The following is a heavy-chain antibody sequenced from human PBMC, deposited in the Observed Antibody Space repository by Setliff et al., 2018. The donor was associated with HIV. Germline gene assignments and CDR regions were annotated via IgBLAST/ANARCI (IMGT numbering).Heavy chain of an antibody. Sequence: SVKVSCKASGGILSTYATIWVRQAPGQGLEWLGGIIHLFGRASYAQKFQGRVTITADESTNTAYMELSSLRSGDTAVYYCARETAPAHYYGSGSYRLHAFDVWGQGTMVTVSS. D-gene: IGHD3-10*01. CDR2: IIHLFGRA. CDR3: ARETAPAHYYGSGSYRLHAFDV. V-gene: IGHV1-69*13. J-gene: IGHJ3*01. CDR1: GGILSTYA.